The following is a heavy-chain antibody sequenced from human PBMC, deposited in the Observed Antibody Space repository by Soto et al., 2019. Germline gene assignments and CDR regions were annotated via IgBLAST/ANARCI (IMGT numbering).Heavy chain of an antibody. V-gene: IGHV5-51*01. D-gene: IGHD3-10*01. CDR1: GYSFTSYW. J-gene: IGHJ5*02. Sequence: GESLKISCKGSGYSFTSYWIGWVRQMPGKGLEWMGIIYPGDSDTRYSPSFQGQVTISADKSISTSYLQWSSLMASDTAMYYCARLGMVRGVITPYNWFDPWGQGSLVTVSS. CDR2: IYPGDSDT. CDR3: ARLGMVRGVITPYNWFDP.